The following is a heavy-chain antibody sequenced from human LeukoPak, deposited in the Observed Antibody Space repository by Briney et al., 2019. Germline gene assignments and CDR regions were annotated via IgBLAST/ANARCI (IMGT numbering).Heavy chain of an antibody. Sequence: SQTLSLTCTVSGGSISSGDYYWSWIRQPPGKGLEWIGHIYYSGSTYYNPSLKSRVTISVDTSKNQFSLKLSSVTAADTAVYYCARGVVVPAATTYYFDYWGQGTLVTVSS. D-gene: IGHD2-2*01. J-gene: IGHJ4*02. CDR2: IYYSGST. CDR1: GGSISSGDYY. V-gene: IGHV4-30-4*08. CDR3: ARGVVVPAATTYYFDY.